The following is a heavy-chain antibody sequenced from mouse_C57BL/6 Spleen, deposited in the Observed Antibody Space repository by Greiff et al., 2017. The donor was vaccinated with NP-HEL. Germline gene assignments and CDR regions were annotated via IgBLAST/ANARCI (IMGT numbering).Heavy chain of an antibody. V-gene: IGHV1-82*01. CDR3: ARSEGIYYGNFDY. CDR2: IYPGDGDT. D-gene: IGHD2-1*01. J-gene: IGHJ2*01. Sequence: VQLQQSGPELVKPGASVKISCKASGYAFSSSWMNWVKQRPGKGLEWIGRIYPGDGDTNYNGKFKGKATLTADKSSSTAYMQLSSLTSEDSAVYFCARSEGIYYGNFDYWGQGTTLTVSS. CDR1: GYAFSSSW.